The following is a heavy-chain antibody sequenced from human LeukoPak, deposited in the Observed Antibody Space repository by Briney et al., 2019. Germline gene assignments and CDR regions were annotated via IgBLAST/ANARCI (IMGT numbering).Heavy chain of an antibody. V-gene: IGHV4-39*07. CDR3: ARYSGYWYFDL. J-gene: IGHJ2*01. CDR1: GGSISSSSYY. D-gene: IGHD1-26*01. Sequence: PSETLSLTCTVSGGSISSSSYYWGWIRQPPGKGLEWIGSIYYSGSTYYNPSLKSRVTISVDTSKNQFSLKLSSVTAADTAVYYCARYSGYWYFDLWGRGTLVTVSS. CDR2: IYYSGST.